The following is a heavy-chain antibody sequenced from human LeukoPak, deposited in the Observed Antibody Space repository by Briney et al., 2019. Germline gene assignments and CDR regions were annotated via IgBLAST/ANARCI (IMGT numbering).Heavy chain of an antibody. CDR2: IYYSGST. V-gene: IGHV4-59*01. J-gene: IGHJ6*02. Sequence: SETLSLTCTVSGGPISSYYWSWIRQPPGKGLEWIGYIYYSGSTNYNPSLKSRVTISVDTSKNQFSLKLSSVTAADTAVYYCARVPRYSSGWRYGMDVWGQGTTVTVSS. CDR3: ARVPRYSSGWRYGMDV. D-gene: IGHD6-19*01. CDR1: GGPISSYY.